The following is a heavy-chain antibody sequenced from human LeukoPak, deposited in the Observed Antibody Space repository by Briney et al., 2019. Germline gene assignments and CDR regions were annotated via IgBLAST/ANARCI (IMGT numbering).Heavy chain of an antibody. D-gene: IGHD3-22*01. Sequence: PGGSLRLSCAASGFSFSSYAMSWVRQAPGKGLEWVSSISGSGDNTYYADSVKGRFTISRDNSKNTLYLQMNSLRAEDTAVYYCARDLGDTMTERAYGMDVWGQGTTVTVSS. CDR3: ARDLGDTMTERAYGMDV. J-gene: IGHJ6*02. CDR2: ISGSGDNT. CDR1: GFSFSSYA. V-gene: IGHV3-23*01.